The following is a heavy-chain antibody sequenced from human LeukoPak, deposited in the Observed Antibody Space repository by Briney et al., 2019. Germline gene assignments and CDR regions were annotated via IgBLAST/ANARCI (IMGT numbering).Heavy chain of an antibody. Sequence: GGSLRLXCAASGFTFSDYYMSWIRQAPGKGLEWVSYISSSGSTIYYADSVKGRFTISRDNAKNSLYLQMNSLRAEDTAVYYSANPGYSGRKPIDYWGQGTLVTVSS. CDR3: ANPGYSGRKPIDY. D-gene: IGHD5-12*01. V-gene: IGHV3-11*04. J-gene: IGHJ4*02. CDR2: ISSSGSTI. CDR1: GFTFSDYY.